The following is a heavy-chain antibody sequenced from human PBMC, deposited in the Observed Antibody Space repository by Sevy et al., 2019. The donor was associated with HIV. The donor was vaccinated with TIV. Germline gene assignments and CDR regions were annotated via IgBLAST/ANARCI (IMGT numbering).Heavy chain of an antibody. V-gene: IGHV3-49*02. Sequence: EYAASVEGRFTVSRDDSKSIAYLQMNSLKTEDTAVYYCTRDRLRYFDSWGQGTLVTVSS. CDR3: TRDRLRYFDS. D-gene: IGHD3-9*01. J-gene: IGHJ4*02.